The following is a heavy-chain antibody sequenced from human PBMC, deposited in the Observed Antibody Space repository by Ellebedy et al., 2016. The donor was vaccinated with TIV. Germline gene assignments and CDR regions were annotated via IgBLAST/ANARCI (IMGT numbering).Heavy chain of an antibody. Sequence: SVKVSXKASGGTFSSYAISWVRQAPGQGLEWMGGIIPIFGTANYAQKFQGRVTITADESTSTAYMELSSLRSEDTAVYYCARLYSSGWYEAWFDPWGQGTLVTVSS. D-gene: IGHD6-19*01. CDR2: IIPIFGTA. V-gene: IGHV1-69*13. CDR1: GGTFSSYA. J-gene: IGHJ5*02. CDR3: ARLYSSGWYEAWFDP.